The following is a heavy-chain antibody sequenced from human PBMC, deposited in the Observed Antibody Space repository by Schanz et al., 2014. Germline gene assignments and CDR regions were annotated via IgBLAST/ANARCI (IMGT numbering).Heavy chain of an antibody. CDR3: AREQIMAAAGLVDY. CDR2: ISGTTTYT. Sequence: QVQLVESGGGVVQFGRSLRLSCVASGFTFSDHYMDWVRQAPGKGLEWVSYISGTTTYTNYADSVKGRFTISRDNAKNSLYLQMNSLRAEDTAVYYCAREQIMAAAGLVDYWGHGTLVTVSS. J-gene: IGHJ4*01. CDR1: GFTFSDHY. D-gene: IGHD6-13*01. V-gene: IGHV3-11*05.